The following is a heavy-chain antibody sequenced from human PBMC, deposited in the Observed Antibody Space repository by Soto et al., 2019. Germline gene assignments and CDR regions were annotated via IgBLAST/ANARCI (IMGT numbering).Heavy chain of an antibody. V-gene: IGHV4-59*01. CDR3: ARTRASGLYGVNWFDP. D-gene: IGHD6-19*01. CDR2: GHYSGTT. J-gene: IGHJ5*02. Sequence: QVQLQESGPGLVKPSETLSLTCTVSGGSINSYHWSWIRQPPGKGLEWIGYGHYSGTTYSNPSLKGRVSVSVDMSKNPVSLKLSSVTAADTAVYYCARTRASGLYGVNWFDPWGQGTLVTVSS. CDR1: GGSINSYH.